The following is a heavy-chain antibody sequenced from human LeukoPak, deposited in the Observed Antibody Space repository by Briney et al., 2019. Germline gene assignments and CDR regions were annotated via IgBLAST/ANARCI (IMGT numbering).Heavy chain of an antibody. Sequence: PSETLSLTCTVSGGSISSGGYYWSWIRQHPGKGLEWIGYIYYSGSTYYNPSLKSRVTISVDTSKNQFSLKLSSVTAADTAVYYCARRDTVVTHAFDYWGQGTLVTVSS. D-gene: IGHD4-23*01. CDR1: GGSISSGGYY. CDR3: ARRDTVVTHAFDY. J-gene: IGHJ4*02. V-gene: IGHV4-31*03. CDR2: IYYSGST.